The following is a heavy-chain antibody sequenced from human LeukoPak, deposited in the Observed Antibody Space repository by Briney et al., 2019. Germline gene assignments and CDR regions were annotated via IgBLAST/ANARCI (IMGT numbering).Heavy chain of an antibody. CDR1: GGSFSDYY. CDR3: ARQVTIAVAGTDY. Sequence: KPSETLSLTCAVYGGSFSDYYWSWVRQPPGKGLEWIGEINHSGSTNYNPSLKSRVTISVDTSKNQFSLKLSSVTAADTAVYYCARQVTIAVAGTDYWGQGTLVTVSS. J-gene: IGHJ4*02. V-gene: IGHV4-34*01. D-gene: IGHD6-19*01. CDR2: INHSGST.